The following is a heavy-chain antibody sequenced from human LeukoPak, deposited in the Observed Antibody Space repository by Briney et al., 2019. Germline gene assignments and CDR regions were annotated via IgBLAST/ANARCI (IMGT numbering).Heavy chain of an antibody. CDR3: ARDGLEGKSWGAFGV. Sequence: SETLSLTCAVSGGSFRGYYCSWLRQLPGKGLEFIGEINHSGTTNYNPSLESRVTISVDSSKDQFSLEITPVSAADTATYPCARDGLEGKSWGAFGVWGQGTLVAVPS. CDR2: INHSGTT. CDR1: GGSFRGYY. J-gene: IGHJ3*01. D-gene: IGHD3-16*01. V-gene: IGHV4-34*01.